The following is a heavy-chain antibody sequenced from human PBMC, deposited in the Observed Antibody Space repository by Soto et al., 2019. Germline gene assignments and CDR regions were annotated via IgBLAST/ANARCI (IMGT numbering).Heavy chain of an antibody. CDR3: GRGRSGELVIFY. D-gene: IGHD3-10*01. Sequence: QVQLVQSGAEVKESGASVKVSCKASGYTFSGYYIHWVRQAPGQAPEWVGEIGPKSGGTRYAQKFQGRVTMTKDTPITTVYMEVRNLSPDDTAVYFCGRGRSGELVIFYWGQGTLVTVHS. CDR1: GYTFSGYY. J-gene: IGHJ4*02. CDR2: IGPKSGGT. V-gene: IGHV1-2*02.